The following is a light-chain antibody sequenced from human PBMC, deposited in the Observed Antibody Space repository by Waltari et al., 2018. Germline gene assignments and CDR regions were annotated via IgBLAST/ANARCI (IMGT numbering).Light chain of an antibody. CDR3: QAWDTTTKV. CDR1: NLGAKF. CDR2: QDN. Sequence: SYEVSQPPSVSVSPGQTAHITCSGHNLGAKFACWYQQKSGQSPVVVIYQDNKRPSGIPERFSGSNSGNTATLTISGTQDIDEADYFCQAWDTTTKVFGSGTRLTVL. J-gene: IGLJ1*01. V-gene: IGLV3-1*01.